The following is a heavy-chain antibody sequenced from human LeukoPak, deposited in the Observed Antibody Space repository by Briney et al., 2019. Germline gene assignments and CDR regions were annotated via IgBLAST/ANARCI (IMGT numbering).Heavy chain of an antibody. Sequence: KSSGTLSLTCTVSGGSISSSSYYWGWIRQPPGKGLEWIGSIYYSGSTYYNPSLKSRVTISVDTSKNQFSLKLSSVTAADTAVYYCARIGYSSGWYVPYFDYWGQGTLVTVSS. J-gene: IGHJ4*02. CDR3: ARIGYSSGWYVPYFDY. CDR1: GGSISSSSYY. CDR2: IYYSGST. V-gene: IGHV4-39*01. D-gene: IGHD6-19*01.